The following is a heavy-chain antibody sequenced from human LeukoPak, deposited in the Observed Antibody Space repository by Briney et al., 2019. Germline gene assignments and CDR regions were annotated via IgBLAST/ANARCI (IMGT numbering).Heavy chain of an antibody. CDR1: GYTFTGYY. CDR2: INPNSGDT. Sequence: GASVKVSCKPSGYTFTGYYMHWVRQAPGQGLEWMGRINPNSGDTSYAQKFQGRVTMTRDTSISTAYMELSRLRPDDTAVYYCARVGGVYPLYYFDYWGQGTLVTVSS. J-gene: IGHJ4*02. CDR3: ARVGGVYPLYYFDY. V-gene: IGHV1-2*06.